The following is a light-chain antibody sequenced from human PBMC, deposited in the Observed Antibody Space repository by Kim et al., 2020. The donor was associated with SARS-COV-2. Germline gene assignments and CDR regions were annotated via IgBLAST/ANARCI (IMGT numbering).Light chain of an antibody. CDR2: GKN. V-gene: IGLV3-19*01. CDR1: SLRSYY. CDR3: NSRNRHDNVV. Sequence: SSELTQDPTVSVALGQTVRITCQGDSLRSYYATWYQQKPGQAPILVIYGKNNRPSGIPDRFSGSSSGNTASLTITGTQAGDAADYYCNSRNRHDNVVFGG. J-gene: IGLJ2*01.